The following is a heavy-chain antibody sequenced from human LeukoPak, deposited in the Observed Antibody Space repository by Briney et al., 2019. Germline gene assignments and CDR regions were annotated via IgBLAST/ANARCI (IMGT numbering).Heavy chain of an antibody. V-gene: IGHV1-69*04. Sequence: SVKVSCKARGGTFCSYAVSCVRQAPGQGLEWMGRLIPILGIANYAQKFQGRVTITADKSTSTAYMELSSLRSEDTAVYYCATVPGGYGDYTYAYGGQGTLVTVSS. CDR2: LIPILGIA. CDR1: GGTFCSYA. D-gene: IGHD4-17*01. J-gene: IGHJ4*02. CDR3: ATVPGGYGDYTYAY.